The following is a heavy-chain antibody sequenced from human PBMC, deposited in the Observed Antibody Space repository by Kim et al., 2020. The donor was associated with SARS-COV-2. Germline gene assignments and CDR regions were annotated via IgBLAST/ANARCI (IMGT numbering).Heavy chain of an antibody. D-gene: IGHD3-3*01. V-gene: IGHV1-18*01. Sequence: ASVKVSCKASGYTFTSYGISWVRQAPGQGLEWMGWISAYNGNTNYAQKLQGRVTMTTDTSTSTAYMELRSLRSDDTAVYYCAKTRITVFGVVTNFDYWGQGTLVTVSS. CDR3: AKTRITVFGVVTNFDY. CDR2: ISAYNGNT. J-gene: IGHJ4*02. CDR1: GYTFTSYG.